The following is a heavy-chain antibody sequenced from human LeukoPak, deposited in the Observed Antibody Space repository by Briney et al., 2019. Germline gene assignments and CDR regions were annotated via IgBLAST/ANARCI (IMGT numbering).Heavy chain of an antibody. CDR3: AEDILDCSSTSCYVSYGMDV. V-gene: IGHV3-30*18. J-gene: IGHJ6*02. D-gene: IGHD2-2*01. CDR1: GLTFSSYG. CDR2: ISYDGSNK. Sequence: GGSLRLSCAASGLTFSSYGMHWVRQAPGKGLEWVAVISYDGSNKYYADSVKGRFTISRDNSKNTLYLQMNSLRAEDTAVYYCAEDILDCSSTSCYVSYGMDVWCQGTTVTVSS.